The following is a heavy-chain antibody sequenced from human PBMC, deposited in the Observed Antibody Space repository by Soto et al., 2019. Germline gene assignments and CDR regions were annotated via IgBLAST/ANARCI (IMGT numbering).Heavy chain of an antibody. CDR3: AREDCSSANCFYYFDY. J-gene: IGHJ4*02. V-gene: IGHV1-69*08. D-gene: IGHD2-2*01. CDR1: GDTFSSYT. Sequence: QVQLVQSGAEVKKPGSSVKVSCKASGDTFSSYTINWVRQAPGQGLEWMGRIIPLQGIANYEQKFRGRVTITADKSTTTAYMELSSLRSEDTAIYYCAREDCSSANCFYYFDYWGQGGLVTVSS. CDR2: IIPLQGIA.